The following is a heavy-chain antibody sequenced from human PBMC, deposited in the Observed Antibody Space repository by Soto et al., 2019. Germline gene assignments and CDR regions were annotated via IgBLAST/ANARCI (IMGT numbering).Heavy chain of an antibody. J-gene: IGHJ4*02. CDR3: ARLFNDLAHIVGARIDY. CDR2: IWNDGSKK. Sequence: QVQLVESGGGVVQPGRSLRLSCAASGFTFSGYGMHWVRQAPGKGLEWVAVIWNDGSKKYYGDSVKGRFTISRDNSKNTLYLQMNCLRAEDTAVYYCARLFNDLAHIVGARIDYWGQGTLVTVSS. CDR1: GFTFSGYG. D-gene: IGHD1-26*01. V-gene: IGHV3-33*01.